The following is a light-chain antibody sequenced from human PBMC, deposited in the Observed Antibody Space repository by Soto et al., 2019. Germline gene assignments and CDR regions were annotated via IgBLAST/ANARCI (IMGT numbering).Light chain of an antibody. J-gene: IGKJ1*01. CDR2: DAS. V-gene: IGKV3-15*01. Sequence: EIVMTQSPATLSVSPGERATLSCRASQSVTSNLAWYQQKPGQAPRLLIYDASTRATGLPARFSGSGSGTEFTLTISSLQSEDFAVYYCQQYNDRPWTFGQGTKVEIK. CDR3: QQYNDRPWT. CDR1: QSVTSN.